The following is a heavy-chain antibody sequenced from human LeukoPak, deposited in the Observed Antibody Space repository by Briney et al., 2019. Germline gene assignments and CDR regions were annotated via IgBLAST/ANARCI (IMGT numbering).Heavy chain of an antibody. CDR1: GLTFSSSE. J-gene: IGHJ3*02. D-gene: IGHD6-19*01. CDR3: ASGWGGAFDI. CDR2: ISRSGSVK. V-gene: IGHV3-48*03. Sequence: GGSLRLSCEASGLTFSSSEMNWVRQAPGKGLEWVSYISRSGSVKYYADSVKGRFTISRDNAKNSLCLQMNSLRAEDTAVYYCASGWGGAFDIWGQGTMVTVSS.